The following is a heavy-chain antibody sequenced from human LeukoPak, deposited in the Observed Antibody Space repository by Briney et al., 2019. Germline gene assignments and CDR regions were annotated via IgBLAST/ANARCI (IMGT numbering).Heavy chain of an antibody. V-gene: IGHV3-30*18. Sequence: PGGSLRLSCAASGFTFSSYGMHWVRQAPGKGLGWVAVISYDGSNKYYADSVKGRFTISRDNSKNTLYLQMNSLRAEDTAVYYCAKGTQQLVWDWFDPWGQGTLVTVSS. CDR1: GFTFSSYG. CDR3: AKGTQQLVWDWFDP. D-gene: IGHD6-13*01. CDR2: ISYDGSNK. J-gene: IGHJ5*02.